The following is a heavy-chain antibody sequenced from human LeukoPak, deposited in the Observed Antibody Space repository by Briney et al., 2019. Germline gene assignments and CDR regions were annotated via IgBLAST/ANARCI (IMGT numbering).Heavy chain of an antibody. CDR1: GYTFTGYY. CDR3: ASCGGDCHDDAFDI. D-gene: IGHD2-21*02. J-gene: IGHJ3*02. CDR2: ISAYNGNT. V-gene: IGHV1-18*04. Sequence: ASVKVSCKASGYTFTGYYIHWVRQAPGQGLEWMGWISAYNGNTNYAQKLQGRVTMTTDTSTSTAYMELRSLRSDDTAVYYCASCGGDCHDDAFDIWGQGTMVTVSS.